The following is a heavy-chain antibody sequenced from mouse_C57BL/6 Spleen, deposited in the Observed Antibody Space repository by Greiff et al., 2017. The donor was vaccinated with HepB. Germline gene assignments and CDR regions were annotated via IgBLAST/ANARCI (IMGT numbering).Heavy chain of an antibody. J-gene: IGHJ1*03. D-gene: IGHD1-1*01. CDR2: ISYSGST. CDR1: GYSITSGYD. V-gene: IGHV3-1*01. Sequence: QSGPGMVKPSQSLSLTCTVTGYSITSGYDWHWIRHFPGNKLEWMGYISYSGSTNYNPSLKSRISITHDTSKNHFFLKLNSVTTEDTATYYCARGGYGSSHWYFDVWGTGTTVTVSS. CDR3: ARGGYGSSHWYFDV.